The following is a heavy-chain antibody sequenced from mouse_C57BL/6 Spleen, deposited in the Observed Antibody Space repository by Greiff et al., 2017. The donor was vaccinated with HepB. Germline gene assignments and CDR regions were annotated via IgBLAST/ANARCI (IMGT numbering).Heavy chain of an antibody. D-gene: IGHD1-1*01. CDR2: IDPSDSYT. Sequence: QVQLKQPGAELVMPGASVKLSCKASGYTFTSYWMHWVKQRPGQGLEWIGEIDPSDSYTNYNQKFKGKSTLTVDKSSSTAYMQLSSLTSEDSAVYYCARSYGSTQFAYWGQGTLVTVSA. J-gene: IGHJ3*01. CDR1: GYTFTSYW. CDR3: ARSYGSTQFAY. V-gene: IGHV1-69*01.